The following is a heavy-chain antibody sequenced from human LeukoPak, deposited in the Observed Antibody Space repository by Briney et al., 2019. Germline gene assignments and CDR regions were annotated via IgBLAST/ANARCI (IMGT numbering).Heavy chain of an antibody. CDR3: AKVGYTYAFDI. V-gene: IGHV3-9*03. CDR2: ISWNSGSI. Sequence: GRSLRLSCAASGFTFDDYAMHWVRQAPGKGLEWVSGISWNSGSIGYADSVKGRFTISRDNAKNSLYLQMNSLRAEDMALYYCAKVGYTYAFDIWGQGTIVTVSS. D-gene: IGHD5-24*01. J-gene: IGHJ3*02. CDR1: GFTFDDYA.